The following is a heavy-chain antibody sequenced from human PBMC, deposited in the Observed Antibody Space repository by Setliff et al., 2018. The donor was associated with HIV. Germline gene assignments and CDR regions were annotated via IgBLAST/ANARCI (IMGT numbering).Heavy chain of an antibody. D-gene: IGHD3-10*01. CDR1: GFTFSSYA. CDR2: ISYDGSNK. V-gene: IGHV3-30-3*01. CDR3: AKDFIWFGEYYYYGMDV. Sequence: GGSLRLSCAASGFTFSSYAMHWVRQAPGKGLEWVAVISYDGSNKYYADSVKGRFTISRDNSKNTLYLQMNSLRAEDTAVYYCAKDFIWFGEYYYYGMDVWGQGTTVTVSS. J-gene: IGHJ6*02.